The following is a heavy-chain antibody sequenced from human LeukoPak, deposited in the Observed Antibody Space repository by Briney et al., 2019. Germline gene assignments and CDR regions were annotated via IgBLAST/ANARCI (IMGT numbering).Heavy chain of an antibody. CDR2: INPNSGGT. CDR3: ARVPNLPGDPRNFDY. CDR1: GYTFTGYY. J-gene: IGHJ4*02. Sequence: GASVKASCKASGYTFTGYYMHWVRQAPGQGLEWMGWINPNSGGTNYAQKLQGRVTMTTDTSTSTAYMELRSLRSDDTAVYYCARVPNLPGDPRNFDYWGQGTLVTVSS. D-gene: IGHD7-27*01. V-gene: IGHV1-2*02.